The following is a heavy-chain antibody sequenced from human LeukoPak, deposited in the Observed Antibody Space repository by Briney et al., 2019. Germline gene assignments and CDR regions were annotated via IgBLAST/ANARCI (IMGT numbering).Heavy chain of an antibody. CDR3: ARDDYRGVTNFDP. V-gene: IGHV4-59*01. J-gene: IGHJ5*02. CDR2: ISYTGST. D-gene: IGHD3-10*01. CDR1: GGSISPYF. Sequence: NPSETLSLTCTVSGGSISPYFWSWMRQTPGKGPEWIGYISYTGSTNYNPALKSRVTISVDTSKNQFSLQLTSVTAADTAVYYCARDDYRGVTNFDPWGQGTLVTVSS.